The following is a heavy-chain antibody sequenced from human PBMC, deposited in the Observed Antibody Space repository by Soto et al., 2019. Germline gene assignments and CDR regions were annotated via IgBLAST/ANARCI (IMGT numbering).Heavy chain of an antibody. D-gene: IGHD2-15*01. CDR3: AKAPTLWNFDY. Sequence: SGGSLRLSCAASGFTFSGHAMSWVRQAPGKGLEWVSGIIGSGGNTYYADSVKGRFTISRDNSKNTLYLQMNSLRAEDTAVYYCAKAPTLWNFDYWGQGTLVTVSS. J-gene: IGHJ4*02. V-gene: IGHV3-23*01. CDR2: IIGSGGNT. CDR1: GFTFSGHA.